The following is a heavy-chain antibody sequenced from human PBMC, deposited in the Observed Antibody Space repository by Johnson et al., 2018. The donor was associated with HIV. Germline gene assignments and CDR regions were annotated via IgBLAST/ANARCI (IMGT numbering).Heavy chain of an antibody. Sequence: EVQLVESGGGVERPGESLRLSCVGSGFMFDDYAMSWVRQVPGKGLEWVSGIDWTGANAGYADSVKGRFTIFRDNAKNSLYMQMNSLRAEDTAVYYCARQGGWLGAFDIWGQGTMVTVSS. V-gene: IGHV3-20*04. CDR1: GFMFDDYA. D-gene: IGHD5-12*01. CDR3: ARQGGWLGAFDI. J-gene: IGHJ3*02. CDR2: IDWTGANA.